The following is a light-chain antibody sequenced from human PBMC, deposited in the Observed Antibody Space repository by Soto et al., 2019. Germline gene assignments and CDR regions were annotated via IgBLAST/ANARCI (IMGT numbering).Light chain of an antibody. Sequence: QSALTQPASVSGSPGQSITISCTGTSSGVGGYNYVSWYQQHPVKAPKLMIYDVTNRPSGVSDRFSGSKSGNTASLTISGLQAEDEADYYCSSYTSSSTPYVFGTGTKLTVL. CDR1: SSGVGGYNY. CDR2: DVT. V-gene: IGLV2-14*01. J-gene: IGLJ1*01. CDR3: SSYTSSSTPYV.